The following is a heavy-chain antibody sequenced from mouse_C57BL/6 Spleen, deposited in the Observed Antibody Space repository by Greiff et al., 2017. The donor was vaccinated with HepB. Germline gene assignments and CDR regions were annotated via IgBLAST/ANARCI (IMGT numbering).Heavy chain of an antibody. CDR1: GYAFSSSW. CDR3: ARVGDVSGAMDF. J-gene: IGHJ4*01. D-gene: IGHD3-1*01. Sequence: VQLQQSGPELVKPGASVKISCKASGYAFSSSWMNWVKQRPGQGLEWIGRLYPGDGDTNYNGTFKGKATLIADKSSSTAYMQLSSLTSEDCALYFCARVGDVSGAMDFWGQGTSVTVSS. CDR2: LYPGDGDT. V-gene: IGHV1-82*01.